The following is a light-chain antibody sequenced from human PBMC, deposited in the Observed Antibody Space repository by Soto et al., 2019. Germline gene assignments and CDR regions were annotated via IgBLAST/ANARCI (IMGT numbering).Light chain of an antibody. V-gene: IGKV1-33*01. CDR1: QHTINY. J-gene: IGKJ3*01. Sequence: QMTQSPSSLSSSIGRRGTITCQASQHTINYLKGYHQKTARNPPHLIYDASYTEKGGPSSCSRGSSSTNYTTIIISSLQPDIVADYYCQNYNRAAFTFGPGTKVDIK. CDR3: QNYNRAAFT. CDR2: DAS.